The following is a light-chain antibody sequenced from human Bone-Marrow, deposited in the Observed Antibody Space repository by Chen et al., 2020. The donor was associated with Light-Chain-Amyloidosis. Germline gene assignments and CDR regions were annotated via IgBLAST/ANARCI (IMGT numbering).Light chain of an antibody. CDR3: QVGDTKNDHHVL. CDR2: DDS. J-gene: IGLJ2*01. V-gene: IGLV3-21*03. CDR1: DLETTT. Sequence: SYVLPQPPSASVAPGKTARITCWGDDLETTTVQWYQQRPGQAPLRVVYDDSDRPSGVAERFSGSNSGNTATLTISGVEAGDEADYYWQVGDTKNDHHVLVGAGTKLTVL.